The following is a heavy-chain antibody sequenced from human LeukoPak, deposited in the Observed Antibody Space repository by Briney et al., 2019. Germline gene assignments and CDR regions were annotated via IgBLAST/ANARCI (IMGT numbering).Heavy chain of an antibody. CDR1: GFTFSSYG. CDR2: IRYDGSKK. V-gene: IGHV3-30*02. D-gene: IGHD5-12*01. CDR3: AKDTTGGYDEYYYYYLDV. Sequence: GGSLRLSCAASGFTFSSYGMHWVRQAPGKGLEWVAFIRYDGSKKYYANSVKGRFTFSRDNSKNTLYLQMNSLRAEDTAVYYCAKDTTGGYDEYYYYYLDVWGKGTTVTVSS. J-gene: IGHJ6*03.